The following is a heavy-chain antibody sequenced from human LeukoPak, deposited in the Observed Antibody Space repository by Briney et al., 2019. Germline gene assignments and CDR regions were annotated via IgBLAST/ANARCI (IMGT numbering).Heavy chain of an antibody. CDR2: ISSSSSYI. D-gene: IGHD5-12*01. CDR1: GFTFSNGW. CDR3: ARDHYSGYDLFDY. J-gene: IGHJ4*02. V-gene: IGHV3-21*01. Sequence: GSLRLSCVGSGFTFSNGWMNWVRQAPGKGLEWVSSISSSSSYIYYADSVKGRFTISRDNAKNSLYLQMNSLRAEDTAVYYCARDHYSGYDLFDYWGQGTLVTVSS.